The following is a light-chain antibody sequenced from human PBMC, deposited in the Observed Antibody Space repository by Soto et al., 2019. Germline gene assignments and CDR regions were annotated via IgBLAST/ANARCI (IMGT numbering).Light chain of an antibody. CDR3: RQHRACRPT. V-gene: IGKV3-20*01. Sequence: RVSISMSPGDRATLSCRASQSVSSSYLAWYQQKPGQPPRLLIYGASSRATGIPDRCSGSSAGPVFTLTSSIQHPEYAAYFCRQHRACRPTFGRGTKVDIK. CDR2: GAS. CDR1: QSVSSSY. J-gene: IGKJ1*01.